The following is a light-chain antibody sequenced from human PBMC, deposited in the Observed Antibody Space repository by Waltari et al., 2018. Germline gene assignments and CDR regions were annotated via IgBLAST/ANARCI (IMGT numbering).Light chain of an antibody. CDR2: WAS. CDR1: QSVLFTPTNKNY. J-gene: IGKJ1*01. CDR3: QQYQSFPWT. V-gene: IGKV4-1*01. Sequence: LGERATINCKSSQSVLFTPTNKNYLAWYQQKPRQPPKLLIYWASTRESGVPDRFSGSVSGTDFTLTISSLQAEDVAVYYCQQYQSFPWTFGQGTKVEIK.